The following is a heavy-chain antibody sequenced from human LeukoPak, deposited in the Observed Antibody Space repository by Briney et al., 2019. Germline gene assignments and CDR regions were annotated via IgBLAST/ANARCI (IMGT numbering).Heavy chain of an antibody. V-gene: IGHV1-8*02. J-gene: IGHJ4*02. CDR2: MNPNSGNT. CDR3: ARGASRSFDY. Sequence: GASVTVSCKASGYTFTTYEIHWVRQAPGQGLEWMGWMNPNSGNTAYVQKFQGRVTMTRTTSINTAYMELSGLRSADTAVYYCARGASRSFDYWGQGTLVTVSS. CDR1: GYTFTTYE.